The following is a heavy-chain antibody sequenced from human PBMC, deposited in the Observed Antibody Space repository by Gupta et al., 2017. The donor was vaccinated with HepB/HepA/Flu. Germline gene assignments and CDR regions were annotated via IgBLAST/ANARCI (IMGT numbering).Heavy chain of an antibody. J-gene: IGHJ3*02. D-gene: IGHD3-22*01. Sequence: EVQLVESVGGLVQPGESLRLSCAPTELAVGSNYLSWVRQAPGKGLEWVSAIYNDGSTHYPDALKGKFTISRDKSKNTLYLQMNSLRAEDTAVYYCVRNYYDTGGAFDIWGQGTMVTVSS. CDR3: VRNYYDTGGAFDI. CDR2: IYNDGST. CDR1: ELAVGSNY. V-gene: IGHV3-66*01.